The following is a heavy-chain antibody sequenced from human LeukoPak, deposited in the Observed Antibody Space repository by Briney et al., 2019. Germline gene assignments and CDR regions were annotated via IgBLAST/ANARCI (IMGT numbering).Heavy chain of an antibody. Sequence: GGSLRLSCAASGFTFSSYSMNWVRQAPVKGLEWVSYISSSSSTIYYADSVKGRFTISRDNAKNSLHLQMSSLRAEDTAVYYCARDPYRDNPGYWGQGTLVTVSS. J-gene: IGHJ4*02. CDR1: GFTFSSYS. D-gene: IGHD3-9*01. CDR3: ARDPYRDNPGY. V-gene: IGHV3-48*01. CDR2: ISSSSSTI.